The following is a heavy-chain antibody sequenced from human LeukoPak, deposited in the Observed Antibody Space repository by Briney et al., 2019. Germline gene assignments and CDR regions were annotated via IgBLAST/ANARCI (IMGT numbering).Heavy chain of an antibody. J-gene: IGHJ3*02. V-gene: IGHV1-2*02. D-gene: IGHD1-1*01. CDR2: VNPHSGGT. CDR3: AIHDGLLDAFDI. Sequence: ASVKVSCKTSGYTFTEYYIHWVRQAPGHGLEWMGWVNPHSGGTNFAQSFRGRVTMTRDTSISTAYMELSRLRSDDTAVYYCAIHDGLLDAFDIWGQGTMVTVSS. CDR1: GYTFTEYY.